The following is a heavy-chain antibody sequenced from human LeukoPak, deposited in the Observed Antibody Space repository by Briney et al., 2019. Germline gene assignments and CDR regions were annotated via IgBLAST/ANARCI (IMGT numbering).Heavy chain of an antibody. CDR1: GGSFSGYY. CDR2: INHSGST. CDR3: ARNSDSSGYYLEY. J-gene: IGHJ4*02. D-gene: IGHD3-22*01. V-gene: IGHV4-34*01. Sequence: SETLSLTCAVYGGSFSGYYWSWIRQPTGKGLEWIGEINHSGSTNYNPSLKSRVTISVDTSKNQFSLKLSSVTAADTAVYYCARNSDSSGYYLEYWGQGTLVTVSS.